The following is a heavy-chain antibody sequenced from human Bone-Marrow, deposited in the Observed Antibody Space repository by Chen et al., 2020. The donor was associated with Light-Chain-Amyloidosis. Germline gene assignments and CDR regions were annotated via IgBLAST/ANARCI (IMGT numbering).Heavy chain of an antibody. CDR2: IYPDDSDA. V-gene: IGHV5-51*01. J-gene: IGHJ4*02. D-gene: IGHD5-12*01. Sequence: EVQLEQSGPEVKKPGESLKISCKGSGYTFPNYWIGWVRQMPGKGLEWMGVIYPDDSDASSSPSFEGQVTISADTSITTAYLQWRSLKASDTAMYYCARRRDGYNFDYWGQGTLVTVSS. CDR3: ARRRDGYNFDY. CDR1: GYTFPNYW.